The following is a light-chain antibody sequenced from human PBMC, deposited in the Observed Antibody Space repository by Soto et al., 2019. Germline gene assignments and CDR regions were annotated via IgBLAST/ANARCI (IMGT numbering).Light chain of an antibody. CDR1: QSISRN. CDR3: QHYNHWPPYT. Sequence: IVMTQSPTTLSVSPGERATLSCRASQSISRNLAWYQQKPGRAPRLLIYDASTRATGIPARFSGSGSGTDFTLTISGLQSEDFAVYYCQHYNHWPPYTFGPGTKLDIK. CDR2: DAS. J-gene: IGKJ2*01. V-gene: IGKV3-15*01.